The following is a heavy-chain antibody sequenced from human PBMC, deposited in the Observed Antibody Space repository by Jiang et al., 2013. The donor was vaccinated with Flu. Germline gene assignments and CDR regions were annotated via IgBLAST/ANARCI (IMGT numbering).Heavy chain of an antibody. J-gene: IGHJ4*02. CDR3: AKGRYFDWLLSGF. V-gene: IGHV3-23*01. D-gene: IGHD3-9*01. CDR2: ISGSGGST. Sequence: KGLEWVSAISGSGGSTYYADSVKGRFTISRDDSKNTLYLQMNSLRAEDTAVYYCAKGRYFDWLLSGFWGQGTLVTVSS.